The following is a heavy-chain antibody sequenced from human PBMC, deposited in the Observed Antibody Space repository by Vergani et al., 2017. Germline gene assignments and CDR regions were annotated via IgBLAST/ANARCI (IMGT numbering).Heavy chain of an antibody. D-gene: IGHD3-9*01. CDR3: VHRLGYFDWDGAFDV. CDR1: GFSLTTGGVG. CDR2: GYWNDDE. J-gene: IGHJ3*01. V-gene: IGHV2-5*01. Sequence: QITLRESGPTLVKPTQTLTLTCTFSGFSLTTGGVGVGWIRQPPGRALEWRAFGYWNDDERYSPSLKSRVTITKDTSKNEVILTMATMDPVDTATYYCVHRLGYFDWDGAFDVWGPGTMVTVSS.